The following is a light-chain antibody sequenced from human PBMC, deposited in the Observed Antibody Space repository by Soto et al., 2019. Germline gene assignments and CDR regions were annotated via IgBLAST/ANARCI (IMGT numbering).Light chain of an antibody. V-gene: IGKV1-39*01. Sequence: DIQMTQSPSSLSASVGDRVTITCRASQSINSYLNWYQQKPGKAPKLLIYAASKSQSGVPSRFSGSGSGTDFTLTITSLQPEDFAAYYCQQSYRIPITFGQGTRLEIK. CDR1: QSINSY. CDR3: QQSYRIPIT. J-gene: IGKJ5*01. CDR2: AAS.